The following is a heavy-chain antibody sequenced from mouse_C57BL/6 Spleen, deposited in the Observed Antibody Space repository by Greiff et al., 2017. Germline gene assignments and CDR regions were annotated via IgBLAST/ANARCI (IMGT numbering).Heavy chain of an antibody. D-gene: IGHD1-1*01. CDR3: ARAHYYGSSLYYYAMDY. CDR1: GFTFSSYA. J-gene: IGHJ4*01. Sequence: DVKLVESGGGLVKPGGSLKLSCAASGFTFSSYAMSWVRQTPEKRLEWVATISDGGSYTYYPDNVKGRFTISRDNAKNNLYLQMSHLKSEDTAMYYCARAHYYGSSLYYYAMDYWGQGTSVTVSS. CDR2: ISDGGSYT. V-gene: IGHV5-4*03.